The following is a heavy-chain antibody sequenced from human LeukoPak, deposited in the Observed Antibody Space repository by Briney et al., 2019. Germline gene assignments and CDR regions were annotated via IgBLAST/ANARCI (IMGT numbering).Heavy chain of an antibody. D-gene: IGHD2-15*01. CDR3: TRRSCSGGRCYDY. CDR1: GYSFTTYW. J-gene: IGHJ4*02. Sequence: GESLQISCKGSGYSFTTYWIGWVRQLPGKGLEWMGIIYPGDSDTRYSPSFQGQVTLAADKSISTAYMQWNSLKASDTAIYYCTRRSCSGGRCYDYWGQGTLVTVSS. V-gene: IGHV5-51*01. CDR2: IYPGDSDT.